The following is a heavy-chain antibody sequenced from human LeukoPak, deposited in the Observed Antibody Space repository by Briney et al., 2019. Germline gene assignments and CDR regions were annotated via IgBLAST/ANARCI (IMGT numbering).Heavy chain of an antibody. V-gene: IGHV4-34*01. CDR1: GGSFSGYY. Sequence: SETLSLTCAVYGGSFSGYYWSWIRQPPGKGLEWIGEINHSGSTNYNPSLKSRVTISVDTSKNQFSLKLSSVTAADTAVYYCASLADWYYYDNNDYALGAFDIWGQGTMVTVSS. CDR2: INHSGST. J-gene: IGHJ3*02. D-gene: IGHD3-22*01. CDR3: ASLADWYYYDNNDYALGAFDI.